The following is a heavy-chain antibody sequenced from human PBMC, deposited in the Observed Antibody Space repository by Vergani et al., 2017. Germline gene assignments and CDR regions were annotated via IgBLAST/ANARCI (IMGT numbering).Heavy chain of an antibody. CDR2: IYYSGST. Sequence: QLQLQESGPGLVKPSETLSLTCTVSGGSISSSSYYWGWIRQPPGKGLEWIGSIYYSGSTYYNPSLKSRVTISVDTAKNQFSLKLSSVTAADTAVYYCARTIFGVVTELYYFDYWGQGTLVTVSS. CDR3: ARTIFGVVTELYYFDY. J-gene: IGHJ4*02. V-gene: IGHV4-39*01. CDR1: GGSISSSSYY. D-gene: IGHD3-3*01.